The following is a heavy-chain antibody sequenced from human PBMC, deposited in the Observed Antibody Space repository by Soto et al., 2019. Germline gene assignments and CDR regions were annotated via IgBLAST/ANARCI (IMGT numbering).Heavy chain of an antibody. D-gene: IGHD3-3*01. Sequence: ASVKVSCKASGYTFTRYGISWVRQAPGKGLEWMGWISACNGNTNYAQKLQGRVTMTTDTSTSTAYMERRSLRSDDTAVYYCARDGPGITMFAVVLNWFDPCGQGSLVTGSS. CDR2: ISACNGNT. CDR3: ARDGPGITMFAVVLNWFDP. V-gene: IGHV1-18*04. CDR1: GYTFTRYG. J-gene: IGHJ5*02.